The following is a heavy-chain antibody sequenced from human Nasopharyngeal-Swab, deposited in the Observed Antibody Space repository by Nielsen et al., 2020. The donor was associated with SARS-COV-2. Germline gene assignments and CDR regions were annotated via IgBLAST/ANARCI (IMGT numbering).Heavy chain of an antibody. J-gene: IGHJ6*02. CDR3: ARVRGVITPYYYDGMDV. CDR2: INHSGST. Sequence: SETLSLTCAVYGGSFSGYYWSWIRQPPGKGLEWIGEINHSGSTNYNPSLKSRVTISVDTSKNQFSLKLSSVTAADTAVYYCARVRGVITPYYYDGMDVWGQGTTVTVSS. D-gene: IGHD3-10*01. CDR1: GGSFSGYY. V-gene: IGHV4-34*01.